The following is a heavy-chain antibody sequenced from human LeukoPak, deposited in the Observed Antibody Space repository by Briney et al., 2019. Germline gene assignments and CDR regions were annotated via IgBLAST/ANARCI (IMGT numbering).Heavy chain of an antibody. CDR1: GFSFSSYG. D-gene: IGHD2-15*01. Sequence: GGSLRLSCAASGFSFSSYGMAWVRQAPGQGLEWVTVISVSATATNYAASVKGRFTISRDDSKNTLYLQMNSLRVEDTATYYCVKEGGFRIPFDYWGQGTLVTVSS. CDR3: VKEGGFRIPFDY. CDR2: ISVSATAT. V-gene: IGHV3-23*01. J-gene: IGHJ4*02.